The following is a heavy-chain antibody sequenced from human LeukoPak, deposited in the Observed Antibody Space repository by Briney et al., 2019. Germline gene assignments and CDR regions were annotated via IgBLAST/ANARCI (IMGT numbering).Heavy chain of an antibody. V-gene: IGHV4-59*01. CDR3: ARGARDGVVGWFDP. Sequence: PSETLSLTCTVSGDSISTYSWTWLRQPPGKGLEWIGYIYYSGSTNYNPSLKSRITISVDTSKRQISLKLSSETAADTAVYYCARGARDGVVGWFDPWGQGTLVTVSS. CDR2: IYYSGST. D-gene: IGHD2-15*01. CDR1: GDSISTYS. J-gene: IGHJ5*02.